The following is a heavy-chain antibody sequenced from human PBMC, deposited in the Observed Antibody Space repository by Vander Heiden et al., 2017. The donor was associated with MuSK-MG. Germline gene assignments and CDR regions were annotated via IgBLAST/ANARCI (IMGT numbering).Heavy chain of an antibody. CDR3: ARVLSGWGFDY. D-gene: IGHD6-19*01. J-gene: IGHJ4*02. CDR1: GGSFSGYY. CDR2: INHSGST. V-gene: IGHV4-34*01. Sequence: QVQLQQWGAGLLKPSETLSLTCAVYGGSFSGYYWSWIRQPPGKGLEWIGKINHSGSTNYNPSLKSRVTISVDTSKNQFSLKLSSVTAADTAVYYCARVLSGWGFDYWGQGTLVTVSS.